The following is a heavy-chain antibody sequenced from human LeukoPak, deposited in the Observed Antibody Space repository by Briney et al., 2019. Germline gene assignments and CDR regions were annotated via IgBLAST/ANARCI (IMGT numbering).Heavy chain of an antibody. CDR3: ARLATGSGSYSLDY. CDR1: GGSISSYY. J-gene: IGHJ4*02. V-gene: IGHV4-4*09. Sequence: SETLSLTCTVSGGSISSYYWSWIRQPPGKGLEWIGYIYTSGSTNYNPSLKSRVTISVDRSKNQFSLKLSSVTAADTAVYYCARLATGSGSYSLDYWGQGTLVTVSS. D-gene: IGHD3-10*01. CDR2: IYTSGST.